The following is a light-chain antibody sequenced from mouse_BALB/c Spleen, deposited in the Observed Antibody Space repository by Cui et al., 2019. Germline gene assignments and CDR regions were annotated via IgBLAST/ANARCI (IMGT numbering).Light chain of an antibody. V-gene: IGKV12-41*01. CDR1: WKIHNY. CDR3: QHFWSTPFT. Sequence: DIELTQSPASLSASVGETVTTTCRASWKIHNYLAWYQQKQGESPQLLVYNARTLAGAMPSRFSGRGSGTEYSIKINSLQPEDFGRYYCQHFWSTPFTFGSGTKLEIK. CDR2: NAR. J-gene: IGKJ4*01.